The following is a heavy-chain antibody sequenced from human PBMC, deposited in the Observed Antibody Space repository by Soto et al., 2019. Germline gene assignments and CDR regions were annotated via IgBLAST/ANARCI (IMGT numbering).Heavy chain of an antibody. Sequence: ASVKVSCKASGYTFTSYDINWVRQATGQGLEWMGWMNPNSGNTGYAQKFQGRVTMTRNTFISTAYMELSSLRSEDTAVYYCARVGVVMEPAYYMDVWGKGTTVTVSS. CDR3: ARVGVVMEPAYYMDV. CDR2: MNPNSGNT. V-gene: IGHV1-8*01. J-gene: IGHJ6*03. CDR1: GYTFTSYD. D-gene: IGHD3-3*01.